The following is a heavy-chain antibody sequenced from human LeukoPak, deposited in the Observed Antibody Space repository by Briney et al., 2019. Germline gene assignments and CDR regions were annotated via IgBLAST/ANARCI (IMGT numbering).Heavy chain of an antibody. Sequence: GGSLRLSCAASGFRFSSTAMNWVRQAPGKGLEWVSASGTDGDTYYADSVQGRFTISRDNSRNTLYLQMTSLRADDTAVYYCAKKTPGTYPFDYWGQGTLVTVSP. J-gene: IGHJ4*02. V-gene: IGHV3-23*01. CDR1: GFRFSSTA. CDR2: SGTDGDT. CDR3: AKKTPGTYPFDY. D-gene: IGHD6-13*01.